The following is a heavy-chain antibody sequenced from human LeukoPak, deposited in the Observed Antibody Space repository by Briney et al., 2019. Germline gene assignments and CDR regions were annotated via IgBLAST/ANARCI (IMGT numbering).Heavy chain of an antibody. J-gene: IGHJ5*02. Sequence: SETLSLTCAVYGGSFSGYYWSWIRQPPGKGLEWIGEINHSGSTKNNPSLKSRVTISVDTSKNQFSLKLRSVTAADTAVYYCARASCGGGTCYDSRGWFDPWGQGTLVTVSS. D-gene: IGHD2-15*01. CDR2: INHSGST. V-gene: IGHV4-34*01. CDR1: GGSFSGYY. CDR3: ARASCGGGTCYDSRGWFDP.